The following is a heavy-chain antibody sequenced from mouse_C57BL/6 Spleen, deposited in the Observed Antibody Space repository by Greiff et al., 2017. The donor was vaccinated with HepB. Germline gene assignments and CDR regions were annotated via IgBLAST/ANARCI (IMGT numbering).Heavy chain of an antibody. CDR3: AREGYGKTFGY. D-gene: IGHD2-1*01. Sequence: QVQLQQSGPELVKPGASVKISCKASGYAFSSSWMNWVKQRPGKGLEWIGRIYPGDGDTNYNGKFKGKATLTADKSSSTAYMQLSSLTSEDSAVYFCAREGYGKTFGYWGQGTTLTVSS. J-gene: IGHJ2*01. CDR1: GYAFSSSW. CDR2: IYPGDGDT. V-gene: IGHV1-82*01.